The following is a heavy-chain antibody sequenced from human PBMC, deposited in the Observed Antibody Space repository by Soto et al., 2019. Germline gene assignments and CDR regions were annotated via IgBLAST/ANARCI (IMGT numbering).Heavy chain of an antibody. CDR1: GFTFSSYG. CDR3: GKVSPSYYDSTFDY. V-gene: IGHV3-30*18. D-gene: IGHD3-22*01. CDR2: ISYDGNYK. Sequence: QVQLVESGGGVVQPGRSLRLSCAASGFTFSSYGMHWVRQAPGKGLEWVAIISYDGNYKYYADSVKGRFTISRDNSKNTLYLQMNSLRAEDTAVYYCGKVSPSYYDSTFDYWGQGTLVTVSS. J-gene: IGHJ4*02.